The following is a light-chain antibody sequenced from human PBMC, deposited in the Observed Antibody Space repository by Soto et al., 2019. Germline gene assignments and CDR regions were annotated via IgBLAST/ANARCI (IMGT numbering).Light chain of an antibody. CDR2: DVT. CDR1: SSDVGDYDY. Sequence: QSVLTQPASVSGSPGQSITISCTGTSSDVGDYDYVSWYQQHPGKAPKLMISDVTSRPSGVSNRFSGSKSGNTASLTISGLQAEDEDDYYCSSYTSSSTWVFGGGTKLTVL. CDR3: SSYTSSSTWV. J-gene: IGLJ3*02. V-gene: IGLV2-14*01.